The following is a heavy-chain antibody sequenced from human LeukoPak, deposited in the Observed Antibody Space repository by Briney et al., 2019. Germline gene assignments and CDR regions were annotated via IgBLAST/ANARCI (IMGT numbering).Heavy chain of an antibody. V-gene: IGHV1-18*04. J-gene: IGHJ4*02. CDR3: ARSGYYFVGSDY. CDR2: ISAYNGNT. CDR1: GYSFTEYG. D-gene: IGHD3-22*01. Sequence: ASVKVSCTASGYSFTEYGINWVRQAPGQGLEWMGWISAYNGNTNFAPKFQDRVIMTTDTSTSTAYMELRSLRSDDTAVYFCARSGYYFVGSDYWGQGTLVTVSS.